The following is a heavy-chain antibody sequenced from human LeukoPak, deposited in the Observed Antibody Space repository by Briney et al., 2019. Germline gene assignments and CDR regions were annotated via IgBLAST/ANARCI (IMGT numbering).Heavy chain of an antibody. CDR2: INPNSGGT. V-gene: IGHV1-2*02. CDR3: ARSSTSERPDFDY. CDR1: GYTFTGYY. Sequence: ASVKVSCKASGYTFTGYYMHWVRQAPGQGLEWMGWINPNSGGTNYAQKFQGRVTMTRDTSISTAYMEPSRLRSDDTAVYYCARSSTSERPDFDYWGQGTLVTVSS. J-gene: IGHJ4*02. D-gene: IGHD2-2*01.